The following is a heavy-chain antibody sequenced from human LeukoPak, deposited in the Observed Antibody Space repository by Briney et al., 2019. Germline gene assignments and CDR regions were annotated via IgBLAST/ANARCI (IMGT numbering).Heavy chain of an antibody. Sequence: GRSLRLSCAASGFTFSDYAMHWVRQAPGKGLEWVAVISYDGSNKYYADSVKGRFTISRDDSKNTLYLQMNSLRTEDTAIHYCASTRWYYYDSSGYPSDYWGQGTLVTVSS. V-gene: IGHV3-30-3*01. J-gene: IGHJ4*02. CDR2: ISYDGSNK. D-gene: IGHD3-22*01. CDR1: GFTFSDYA. CDR3: ASTRWYYYDSSGYPSDY.